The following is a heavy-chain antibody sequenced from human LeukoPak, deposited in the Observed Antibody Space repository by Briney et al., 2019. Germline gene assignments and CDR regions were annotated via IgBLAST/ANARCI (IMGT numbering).Heavy chain of an antibody. CDR3: ARSIVVVVAATRSGWFDP. V-gene: IGHV3-7*01. CDR1: GFTFSSYW. Sequence: GGSLRLSWAASGFTFSSYWMSWVRQAPGKGLEWVANIKQDGSEKYYVDSVKGRFSISRDNAKNSLYLQMNSLRAEDTAVYYCARSIVVVVAATRSGWFDPWGQGTLVTVSS. J-gene: IGHJ5*02. D-gene: IGHD2-15*01. CDR2: IKQDGSEK.